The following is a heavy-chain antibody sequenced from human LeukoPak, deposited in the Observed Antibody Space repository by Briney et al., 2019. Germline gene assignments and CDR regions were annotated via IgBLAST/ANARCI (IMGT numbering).Heavy chain of an antibody. CDR2: IWYDGSNK. CDR3: AKANDYSNYGTFDY. J-gene: IGHJ4*02. Sequence: PGGSLRLSCVASGFTFSSYGMHWVRQAPGKGLEWVAVIWYDGSNKYYADSVKGRFTISRDNSKKTLDLQINSLRAEDTALYYCAKANDYSNYGTFDYWGQGTLVTVSS. CDR1: GFTFSSYG. D-gene: IGHD4-11*01. V-gene: IGHV3-33*06.